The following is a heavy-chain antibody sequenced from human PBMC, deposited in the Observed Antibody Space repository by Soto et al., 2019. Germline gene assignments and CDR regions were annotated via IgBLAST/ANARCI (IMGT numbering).Heavy chain of an antibody. V-gene: IGHV4-30-4*01. CDR2: IYYSGST. CDR3: ARVAYCGGDCYTFDF. Sequence: QVQLQESGPKLVKPSQTLSLTCTVSGGSISSGDYYWSWIRQPPGKGLEWIGYIYYSGSTYYNPSLKSRVTISVDTSKNQFSLKLSSVTAADTAVYYCARVAYCGGDCYTFDFWGQGTLVTVSS. D-gene: IGHD2-21*02. J-gene: IGHJ4*02. CDR1: GGSISSGDYY.